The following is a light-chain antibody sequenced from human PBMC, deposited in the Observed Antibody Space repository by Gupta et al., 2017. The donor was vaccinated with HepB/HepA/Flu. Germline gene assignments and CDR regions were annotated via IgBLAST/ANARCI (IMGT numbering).Light chain of an antibody. CDR3: QSYDSSMSGWI. CDR2: GNN. CDR1: SSNIGADYD. J-gene: IGLJ2*01. V-gene: IGLV1-40*01. Sequence: QSVLTQPPSVSAAPGQRVTISCTGSSSNIGADYDVNWYQHLPGTAPKLLIDGNNKRPSGVTDRFSGSTAGTSASPDIKVLQAEEEAYYYGQSYDSSMSGWIFGGGTKLTVL.